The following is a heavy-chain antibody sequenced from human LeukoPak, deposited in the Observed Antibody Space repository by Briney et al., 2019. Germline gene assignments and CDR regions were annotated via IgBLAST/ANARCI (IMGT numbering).Heavy chain of an antibody. CDR3: ARTYRVAGTSYYFDY. CDR1: GGSISTYY. D-gene: IGHD6-19*01. CDR2: IYYSGST. Sequence: SEALSLTCTVSGGSISTYYWSWIRHPPRKGLEWIGHIYYSGSTNYNPSLKSRVTITVDTSRNQISLKLSSVTAADTAVYYCARTYRVAGTSYYFDYWGQGTLVTVSS. J-gene: IGHJ4*02. V-gene: IGHV4-59*13.